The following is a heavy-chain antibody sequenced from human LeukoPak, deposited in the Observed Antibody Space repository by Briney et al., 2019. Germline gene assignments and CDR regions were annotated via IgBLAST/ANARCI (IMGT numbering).Heavy chain of an antibody. Sequence: GGSLRLSCAASGFTFSDYYMSWIRQAPGKGLEWVSYISSSSSYTNYADSVKGRFTISRDNSKNTLYLQMNSLRAEDTAVYYCAKVVAIRFLEWLLEYFDYWGQGTLVTVSS. D-gene: IGHD3-3*01. J-gene: IGHJ4*02. V-gene: IGHV3-11*05. CDR2: ISSSSSYT. CDR1: GFTFSDYY. CDR3: AKVVAIRFLEWLLEYFDY.